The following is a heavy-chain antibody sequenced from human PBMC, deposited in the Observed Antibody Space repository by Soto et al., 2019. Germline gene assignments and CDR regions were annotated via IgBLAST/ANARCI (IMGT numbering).Heavy chain of an antibody. CDR2: IIPIFGTA. CDR1: GGTFSSYA. J-gene: IGHJ6*02. Sequence: QVQLVQSGAEVKKPGSSVKVSCKASGGTFSSYAINWVRQAPGQGLEWMGGIIPIFGTANYAQKFQGRVTITADESTSTAYIELSSLGSEDTAVYCSARGSGGSSYYYYGMDVWGQGTTVTVSS. D-gene: IGHD2-15*01. CDR3: ARGSGGSSYYYYGMDV. V-gene: IGHV1-69*12.